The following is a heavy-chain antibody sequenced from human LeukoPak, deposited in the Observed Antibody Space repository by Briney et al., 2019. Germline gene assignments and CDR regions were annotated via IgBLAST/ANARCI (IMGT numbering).Heavy chain of an antibody. Sequence: PGGSLRLSCAASGFTVSSNYMSWVRQAPGKGLEWVSVIYSGGSTYYADSVKGRFTISRDNSKNTLYLQMNSRRAEDTAVYYCARGTYDILTGYPDYFDYWGQGTLVTVSS. V-gene: IGHV3-53*01. CDR2: IYSGGST. D-gene: IGHD3-9*01. CDR1: GFTVSSNY. J-gene: IGHJ4*02. CDR3: ARGTYDILTGYPDYFDY.